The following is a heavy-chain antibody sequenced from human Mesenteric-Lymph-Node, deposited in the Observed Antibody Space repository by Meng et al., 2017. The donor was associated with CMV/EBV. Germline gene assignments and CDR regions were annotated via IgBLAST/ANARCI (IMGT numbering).Heavy chain of an antibody. CDR1: GGSVSSGSYY. CDR3: ARDSSRLYNH. D-gene: IGHD3-16*02. J-gene: IGHJ5*02. V-gene: IGHV4-61*01. CDR2: IYYSGST. Sequence: SETLSLTCTVSGGSVSSGSYYWSWIRQPPGKGLEWIGYIYYSGSTNYNPSLKSRVTISVDTSKNQFSLKLSSVTAADTAVYYCARDSSRLYNHWGQGTLVTVSS.